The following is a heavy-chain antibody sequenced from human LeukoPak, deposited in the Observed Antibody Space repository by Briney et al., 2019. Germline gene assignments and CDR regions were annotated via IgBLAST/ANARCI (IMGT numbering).Heavy chain of an antibody. CDR3: ARGGGSGWYHYYYGMDV. J-gene: IGHJ6*02. CDR2: MNPNSGNT. Sequence: ASVKVSCKASGYTFTSYDINWVRQATGQGLEWMGWMNPNSGNTGYAQKFQGRVTMTRNTSISTAYMELSSLRSEDTAVYYCARGGGSGWYHYYYGMDVWGQGTTVTVSS. D-gene: IGHD6-19*01. V-gene: IGHV1-8*01. CDR1: GYTFTSYD.